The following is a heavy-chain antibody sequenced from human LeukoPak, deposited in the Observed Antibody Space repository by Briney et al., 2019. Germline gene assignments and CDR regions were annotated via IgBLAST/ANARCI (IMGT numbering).Heavy chain of an antibody. V-gene: IGHV3-64*04. J-gene: IGHJ4*02. Sequence: GGSLRLSCSASGFTLSSYAMHWVRQAPGKGLEYVSAISSNGGSTYYADSVKGRFTIPRDNSKNMLYLQMNSLRAEDTAVYYCAKGNDIGGYYYPHFDYWGQGTLVTVSS. CDR1: GFTLSSYA. CDR2: ISSNGGST. CDR3: AKGNDIGGYYYPHFDY. D-gene: IGHD3-22*01.